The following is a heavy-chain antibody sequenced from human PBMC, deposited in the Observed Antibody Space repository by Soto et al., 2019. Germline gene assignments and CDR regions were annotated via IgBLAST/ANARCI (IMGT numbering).Heavy chain of an antibody. Sequence: ESGGGLVKPGGSLRLSCAASGFTFSSYSMNWVRQAPGKGLEWVSSISSSSSYIYYADSVKGRFTISRDNAKNSLYLQMNSLRAEDTAVYYCASTYCSGGSCYPNYYYYYGMDVWGQGTTVTVSS. CDR3: ASTYCSGGSCYPNYYYYYGMDV. J-gene: IGHJ6*02. CDR1: GFTFSSYS. CDR2: ISSSSSYI. D-gene: IGHD2-15*01. V-gene: IGHV3-21*01.